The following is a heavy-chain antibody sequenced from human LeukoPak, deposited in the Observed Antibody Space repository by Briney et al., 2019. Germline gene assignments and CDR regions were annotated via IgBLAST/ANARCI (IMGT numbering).Heavy chain of an antibody. CDR1: GFSFSSNG. Sequence: GGSLRLSCAASGFSFSSNGMHWVRQAPGRGMDWVAFISHDGNVQYYADSVKGRFTISRDNSKNTLYLQMNSLRPEDTALYYCAKNPSGVDIAATEPWGQGTLVTVSS. V-gene: IGHV3-30*18. D-gene: IGHD6-25*01. CDR3: AKNPSGVDIAATEP. CDR2: ISHDGNVQ. J-gene: IGHJ5*02.